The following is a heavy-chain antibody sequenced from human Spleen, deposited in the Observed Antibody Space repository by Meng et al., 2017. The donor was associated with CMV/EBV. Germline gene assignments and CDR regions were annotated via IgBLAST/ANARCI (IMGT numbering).Heavy chain of an antibody. V-gene: IGHV3-7*01. CDR3: GRDMDV. CDR2: IKEDGSEK. Sequence: GESLKISCAASGFTFSRYWMSWVRQAPGKGLEWVANIKEDGSEKYYVDSVKGRFTISRDNAKNSLYLQMNSLRAEDTSVYYCGRDMDVWGQGTTVTVS. CDR1: GFTFSRYW. J-gene: IGHJ6*02.